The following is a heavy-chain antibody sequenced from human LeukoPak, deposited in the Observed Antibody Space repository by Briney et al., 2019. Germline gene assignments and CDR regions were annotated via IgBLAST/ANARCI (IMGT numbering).Heavy chain of an antibody. V-gene: IGHV1-69*01. J-gene: IGHJ5*02. CDR1: GGTFSSYA. CDR3: ARDAWFDP. Sequence: SVKVSCKASGGTFSSYAISWVRQAPGQGLEWMGGIIPIFGTANYAQKFQGRVTITADESTSPAYMEPSSLRSEGTAVYYCARDAWFDPWGQGTRLTVSS. CDR2: IIPIFGTA.